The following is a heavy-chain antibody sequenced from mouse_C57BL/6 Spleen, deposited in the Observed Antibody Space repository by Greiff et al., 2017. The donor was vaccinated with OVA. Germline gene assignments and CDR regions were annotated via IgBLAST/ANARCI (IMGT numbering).Heavy chain of an antibody. CDR1: GYTFTSYW. CDR2: IDPNRGGT. V-gene: IGHV1-72*01. CDR3: ARAVYYGSSYGYFDV. J-gene: IGHJ1*03. D-gene: IGHD1-1*01. Sequence: VQLQQPGAELVKPGASVKLSCKASGYTFTSYWMHWVKQRPGRGLEWIGRIDPNRGGTKYNEKFKSKATLTVDKPSSTAYMQLSSLTSEDSAVYYCARAVYYGSSYGYFDVWGTGTTVTVSS.